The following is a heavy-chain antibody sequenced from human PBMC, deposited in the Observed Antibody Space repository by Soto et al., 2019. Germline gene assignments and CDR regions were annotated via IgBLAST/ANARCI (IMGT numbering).Heavy chain of an antibody. CDR3: ARDIVVVVAASYYYSGMDV. D-gene: IGHD2-15*01. J-gene: IGHJ6*02. V-gene: IGHV1-3*01. CDR2: INAGNGNT. Sequence: GASVKFSCKASGYTFTSYTMHWVRQAPGQRLEWMGWINAGNGNTKYSQKFQGRVTISRDTFASTAYMELSSLRSEDTAVYYCARDIVVVVAASYYYSGMDVWGQGTTVTVSS. CDR1: GYTFTSYT.